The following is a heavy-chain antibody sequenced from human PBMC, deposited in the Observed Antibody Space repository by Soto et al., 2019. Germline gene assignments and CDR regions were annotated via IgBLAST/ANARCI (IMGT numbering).Heavy chain of an antibody. CDR2: INPNSGGT. CDR3: AREEMATISDAFDI. CDR1: GYTFTGYY. J-gene: IGHJ3*02. Sequence: ASVKVSCKASGYTFTGYYIHWVRQAPGQGLEWMGWINPNSGGTNYAQKFQGWVTMTRDTSISTAYMELSRLRSDDTAVYYCAREEMATISDAFDIWGQGTMVTVSS. V-gene: IGHV1-2*04. D-gene: IGHD5-12*01.